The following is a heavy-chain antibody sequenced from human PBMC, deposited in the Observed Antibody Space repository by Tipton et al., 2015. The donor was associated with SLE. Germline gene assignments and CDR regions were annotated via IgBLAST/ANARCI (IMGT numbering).Heavy chain of an antibody. Sequence: TLSLTCAVYGGSFSGYYWSWIRQPPGKGLEWIGEINHSGSTNYNPSLKSRVTISVDMSKNQFSLKLSSVTAADTAVYYCARGGPYYYYYMDVWGKGTTVTVSS. CDR1: GGSFSGYY. J-gene: IGHJ6*03. CDR2: INHSGST. V-gene: IGHV4-34*01. CDR3: ARGGPYYYYYMDV.